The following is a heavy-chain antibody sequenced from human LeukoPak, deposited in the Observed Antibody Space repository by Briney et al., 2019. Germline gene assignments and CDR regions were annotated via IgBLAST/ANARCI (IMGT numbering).Heavy chain of an antibody. CDR2: INSEARMT. V-gene: IGHV3-74*01. CDR1: GFTFSSYW. J-gene: IGHJ3*02. D-gene: IGHD2-15*01. CDR3: ASGYCSGVNCFSRASDI. Sequence: GGSLRLSCAASGFTFSSYWMHWVRQAPGKGLVWVPRINSEARMTNYADSVKGRFTISRDNARNTLYLQMNSLRAEDTAVYYCASGYCSGVNCFSRASDIWGQGTMVTVSS.